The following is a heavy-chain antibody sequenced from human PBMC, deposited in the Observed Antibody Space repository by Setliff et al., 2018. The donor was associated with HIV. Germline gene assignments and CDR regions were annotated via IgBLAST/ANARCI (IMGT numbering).Heavy chain of an antibody. Sequence: PGGSLRLSCAVSGFPFSTFSMIWVRQAPGKGLEWLSYIHSSGTVMNYADSIKGRFSVSRDNIENSLYLQMNSLRAEDTGVYYCARVKRGTPPSYWGQGTLVTVS. CDR2: IHSSGTVM. J-gene: IGHJ4*02. CDR3: ARVKRGTPPSY. CDR1: GFPFSTFS. V-gene: IGHV3-48*04.